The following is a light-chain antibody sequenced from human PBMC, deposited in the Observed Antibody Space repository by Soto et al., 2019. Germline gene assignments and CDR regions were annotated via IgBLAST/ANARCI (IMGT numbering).Light chain of an antibody. CDR3: PSYGSSRK. CDR2: RVS. J-gene: IGKJ1*01. V-gene: IGKV3-20*01. CDR1: QTLSRTY. Sequence: EIGLTQYAGTRSLSPGGRAIRRCRASQTLSRTYLAMVEQNPGQAPRLLIYRVSSRATSIPARFSGSASGTDFTLSITRLEPEDFAVYYCPSYGSSRKFGQGTKVDI.